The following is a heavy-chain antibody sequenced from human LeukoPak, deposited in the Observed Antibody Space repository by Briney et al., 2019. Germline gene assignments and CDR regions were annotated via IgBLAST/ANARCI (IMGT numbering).Heavy chain of an antibody. CDR1: GGSFSGYY. J-gene: IGHJ4*02. CDR3: AREGPYSSKRRAPAFDY. V-gene: IGHV4-34*01. CDR2: INHSGST. D-gene: IGHD6-13*01. Sequence: SGTLSLTCAVYGGSFSGYYWSWIRQPPGKGLEWIGEINHSGSTNYNPSLKSRVTISVDTSKNQFSLKLSSVTAADTAVYYCAREGPYSSKRRAPAFDYWGQGTLVTVSS.